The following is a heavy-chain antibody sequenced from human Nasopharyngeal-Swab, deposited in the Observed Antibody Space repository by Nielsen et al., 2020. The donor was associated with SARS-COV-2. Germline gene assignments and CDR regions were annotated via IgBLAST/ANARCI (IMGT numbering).Heavy chain of an antibody. CDR2: INHSGST. D-gene: IGHD2-2*02. CDR1: GGSFSGYY. Sequence: SETLSLTCAVYGGSFSGYYWSWIRQPPGKGLDWIGEINHSGSTKYNPSPKSRVNISVDTSKNQFSLKVSSVTAADTAVYYCARGGYYCSSTSCYNYSGYCYGMDVWGQGTTVTVSS. J-gene: IGHJ6*02. CDR3: ARGGYYCSSTSCYNYSGYCYGMDV. V-gene: IGHV4-34*01.